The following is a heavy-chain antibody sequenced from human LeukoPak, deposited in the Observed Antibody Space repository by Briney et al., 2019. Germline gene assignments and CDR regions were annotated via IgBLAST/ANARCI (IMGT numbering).Heavy chain of an antibody. CDR1: GFTFSTYA. CDR2: ISGSGGST. D-gene: IGHD1-7*01. V-gene: IGHV3-23*01. Sequence: PGGSLRLSCAASGFTFSTYAMGWVRQAPGKGLEWVSAISGSGGSTYYADSVKGRFTISRDNSKNTLYLQMNSLRAEDTAVYYCAKVKTGTLRPKADFDYWGQGTLVTVSS. CDR3: AKVKTGTLRPKADFDY. J-gene: IGHJ4*02.